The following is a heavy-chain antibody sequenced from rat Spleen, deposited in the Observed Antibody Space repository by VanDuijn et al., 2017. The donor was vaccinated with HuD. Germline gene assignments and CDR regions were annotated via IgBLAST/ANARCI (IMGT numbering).Heavy chain of an antibody. Sequence: EVQLVESDGGLVQPGRSLKLSCAASGFTFSDYYMAWVRQAPAKGLEWVTTISYDGFTTYYRDSVKGRFTVSRDNAKSTLYLQMDSLRSEDTATYYCARQDRSYEYYFDYWGQGVMVTVSS. J-gene: IGHJ2*01. CDR3: ARQDRSYEYYFDY. CDR2: ISYDGFTT. V-gene: IGHV5-29*01. CDR1: GFTFSDYY. D-gene: IGHD1-8*01.